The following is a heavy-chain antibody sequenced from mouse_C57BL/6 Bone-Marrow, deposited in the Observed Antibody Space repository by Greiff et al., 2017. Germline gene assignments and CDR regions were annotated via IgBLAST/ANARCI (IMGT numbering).Heavy chain of an antibody. D-gene: IGHD1-1*01. CDR3: TGPSYYGSDYYAMDY. CDR1: GFTFSNYW. V-gene: IGHV6-3*01. J-gene: IGHJ4*01. Sequence: EVQGVESGGGLVQPGGSMKLSCVASGFTFSNYWMNWVRQSPEKGLEWVAQIRLKSDNYATHYAESVKGRFTISRDDSKSSVYLQMNNLRAEDTGIYYCTGPSYYGSDYYAMDYWGQGTSVTVSS. CDR2: IRLKSDNYAT.